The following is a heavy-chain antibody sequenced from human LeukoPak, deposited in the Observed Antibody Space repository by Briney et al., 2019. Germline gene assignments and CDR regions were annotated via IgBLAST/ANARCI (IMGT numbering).Heavy chain of an antibody. CDR1: GGSFSGYY. D-gene: IGHD3-3*01. CDR2: INHSGST. CDR3: ARGGNPFWRGKSDY. Sequence: SETLSLTCAVYGGSFSGYYWSWIRQPPGKGLEWIGEINHSGSTNYNPSLKSRVTISVDTSKNQFSLKLSSVTAADTAVYYCARGGNPFWRGKSDYWGQGTLVIVSS. V-gene: IGHV4-34*01. J-gene: IGHJ4*02.